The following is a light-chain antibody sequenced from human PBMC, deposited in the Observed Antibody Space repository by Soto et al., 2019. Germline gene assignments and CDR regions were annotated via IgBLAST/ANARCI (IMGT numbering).Light chain of an antibody. Sequence: EIVMTQSPATLSVSPGERATLSCRASQSVSSNLAWYQQKRGQAPRLLIYGASTRATALPVRFSGSGSGTEFTITISSLQSEDFACYYCQQYNNWPVTFGQGTKVEIK. CDR2: GAS. J-gene: IGKJ1*01. CDR1: QSVSSN. V-gene: IGKV3-15*01. CDR3: QQYNNWPVT.